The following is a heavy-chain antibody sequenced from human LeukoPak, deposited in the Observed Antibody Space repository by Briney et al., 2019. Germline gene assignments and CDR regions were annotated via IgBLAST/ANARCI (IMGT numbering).Heavy chain of an antibody. CDR2: IYDSGTT. CDR3: ARGNSYGDYVHVWYMDV. CDR1: GGSISSYY. J-gene: IGHJ6*03. D-gene: IGHD4-17*01. V-gene: IGHV4-59*01. Sequence: SETLSLTCTVSGGSISSYYWSWIRQPPGKGLEWFGYIYDSGTTNYNPSLKSRVTISVDTSKNQFSLKLSSVTAADTAVYYCARGNSYGDYVHVWYMDVWGKGTTVTISS.